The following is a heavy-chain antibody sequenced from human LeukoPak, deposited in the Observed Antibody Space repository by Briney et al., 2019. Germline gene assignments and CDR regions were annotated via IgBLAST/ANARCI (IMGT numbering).Heavy chain of an antibody. V-gene: IGHV4-34*01. CDR1: GGSFSGYY. CDR3: ARLLYGSGYDAFDI. J-gene: IGHJ3*02. D-gene: IGHD3-10*01. CDR2: INHSGST. Sequence: SETLSLTCAVYGGSFSGYYWSWIRQPPGKGLEWIGEINHSGSTNYNPSLKSRVTISVDTSKNQFSLKLSSVTAADTAVYYCARLLYGSGYDAFDIWGQGIMVTVSS.